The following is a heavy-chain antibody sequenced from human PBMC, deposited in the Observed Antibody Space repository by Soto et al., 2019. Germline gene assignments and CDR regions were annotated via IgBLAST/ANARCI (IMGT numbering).Heavy chain of an antibody. CDR1: GGTFSSHS. J-gene: IGHJ6*02. CDR2: IIPIFGPA. Sequence: ASVKVSCKSSGGTFSSHSINWVRRAPGQGLEWMGGIIPIFGPANFAKKFQGRVTITADESTTTAYMELSSLTSEDTAVYYCATGSFTSTGGRIGYHYNAMDVWGQGTTVTVS. D-gene: IGHD1-1*01. V-gene: IGHV1-69*13. CDR3: ATGSFTSTGGRIGYHYNAMDV.